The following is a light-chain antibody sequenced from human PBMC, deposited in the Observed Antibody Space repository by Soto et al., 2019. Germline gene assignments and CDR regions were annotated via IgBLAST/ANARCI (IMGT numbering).Light chain of an antibody. Sequence: EIVMTQSPATLSVSPGERATLSCRASQSVSSNLAWYQQKPGQAPRLLIYGASTRATGIPVRFSGSRSGTEFTLTISSLQSEDFAVCYCQQYNNWTLYSFGQGTKLSIK. V-gene: IGKV3-15*01. CDR3: QQYNNWTLYS. CDR1: QSVSSN. CDR2: GAS. J-gene: IGKJ2*03.